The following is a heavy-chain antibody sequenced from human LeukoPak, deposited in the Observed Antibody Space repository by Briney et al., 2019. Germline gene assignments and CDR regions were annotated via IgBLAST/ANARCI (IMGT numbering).Heavy chain of an antibody. D-gene: IGHD3-10*01. CDR1: GGSLSSSNW. V-gene: IGHV4-4*02. J-gene: IGHJ4*02. Sequence: SETLSLTCAVSGGSLSSSNWWSWVRQPPGKGLEWIGEIYHRGNTNYNPSLKSRVTISLDDSKNHFSMKLSSVTAADTAVYYCARVINYYGSGSYSDSWGQGTLVTVSS. CDR3: ARVINYYGSGSYSDS. CDR2: IYHRGNT.